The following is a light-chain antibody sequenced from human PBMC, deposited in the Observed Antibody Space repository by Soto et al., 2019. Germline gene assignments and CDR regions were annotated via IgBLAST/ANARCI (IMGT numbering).Light chain of an antibody. J-gene: IGLJ2*01. Sequence: QSALTQPASVSGSPGQSITISCTGTSSDVGAYNYVSWYQQHPGKAPKLMIYDVSNRPSGVSNRFSGSKSGNTASLTISGLQAEDEADYYCSSYTGNSTLVVFGGGTKLTAL. CDR2: DVS. CDR3: SSYTGNSTLVV. CDR1: SSDVGAYNY. V-gene: IGLV2-14*01.